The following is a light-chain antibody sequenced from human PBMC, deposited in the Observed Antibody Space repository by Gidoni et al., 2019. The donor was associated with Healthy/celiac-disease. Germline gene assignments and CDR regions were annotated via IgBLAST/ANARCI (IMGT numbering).Light chain of an antibody. CDR1: QSLLHSNGYNY. V-gene: IGKV2-28*01. CDR3: MQALQTPLT. CDR2: LGS. Sequence: DIVMTQSPRSLPVTPGEPASISCRSSQSLLHSNGYNYLDWYLQKQGQSPQLLIYLGSNRASGVPDRFSGSGSGTDFTLKISRVEAEDVGVYYCMQALQTPLTFGQGTRLEIK. J-gene: IGKJ5*01.